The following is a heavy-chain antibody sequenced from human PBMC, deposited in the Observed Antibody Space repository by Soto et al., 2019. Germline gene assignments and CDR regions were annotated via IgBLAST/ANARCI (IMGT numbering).Heavy chain of an antibody. CDR2: MNPNSGNT. CDR3: ARAIVPAAITKYYYCYGMDV. V-gene: IGHV1-8*01. CDR1: GYTFTSYD. J-gene: IGHJ6*02. Sequence: ASVQVSCKASGYTFTSYDINWVRQATGQGLERMGWMNPNSGNTGYAQKFQGRVTMTRNTSISTAYMELSSLRSEDTAVYYCARAIVPAAITKYYYCYGMDVWGQGTTVTVSS. D-gene: IGHD2-2*02.